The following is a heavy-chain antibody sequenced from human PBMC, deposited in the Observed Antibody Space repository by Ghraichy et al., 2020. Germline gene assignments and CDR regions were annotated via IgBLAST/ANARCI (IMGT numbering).Heavy chain of an antibody. CDR3: ARFARITGTPVRDAFDI. V-gene: IGHV4-38-2*01. Sequence: SETLSLTCAVSGYSISSGYYWGWIRQPPGKGLEWIGSIYHSGSTYYNPSLKSRVTISVDTSKNQFSLKLSSVTAADTAVYYCARFARITGTPVRDAFDIWGQGTMVTVSS. D-gene: IGHD1-20*01. J-gene: IGHJ3*02. CDR1: GYSISSGYY. CDR2: IYHSGST.